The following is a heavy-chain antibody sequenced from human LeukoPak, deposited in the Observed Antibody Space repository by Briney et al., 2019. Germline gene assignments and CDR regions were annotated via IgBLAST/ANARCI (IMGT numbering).Heavy chain of an antibody. CDR2: ISSSGGST. CDR1: GFTFSSYA. J-gene: IGHJ3*02. V-gene: IGHV3-23*01. Sequence: GRSLRLSCAASGFTFSSYAMSWVRQAPGKGLEWVSAISSSGGSTYYADSVKGRFTISRDNSKNTLYLQMNSLRAEDTAVYYCAKRRIAAAGRGGAFDIWGQGTMVTVSS. D-gene: IGHD6-13*01. CDR3: AKRRIAAAGRGGAFDI.